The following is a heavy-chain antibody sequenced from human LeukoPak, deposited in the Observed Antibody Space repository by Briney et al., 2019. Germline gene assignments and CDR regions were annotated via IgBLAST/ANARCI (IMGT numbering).Heavy chain of an antibody. J-gene: IGHJ6*04. CDR2: ISSSGSTI. Sequence: GGSLRLSCVASGFTFSNYDMNWVRQAPGKGLEGVSYISSSGSTIYYADSVKGRFTISRDNAKNSLYLQMNSLRAEDTAVYYCAELGITMIGGVWGKGTTVTISS. CDR3: AELGITMIGGV. V-gene: IGHV3-48*03. D-gene: IGHD3-10*02. CDR1: GFTFSNYD.